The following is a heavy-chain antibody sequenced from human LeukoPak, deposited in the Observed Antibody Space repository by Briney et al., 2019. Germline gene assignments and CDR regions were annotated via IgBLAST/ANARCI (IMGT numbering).Heavy chain of an antibody. CDR1: GFTFSNFG. J-gene: IGHJ4*02. V-gene: IGHV3-33*08. D-gene: IGHD2-15*01. CDR3: ARDRIGKYSIDY. CDR2: ISDNGRRT. Sequence: EGSLRLSCAAPGFTFSNFGLNWVRQAPGKGLEWVAFISDNGRRTYCLESVEGLFTISRDDSKNTLYLQMNSLRVEDTAVYYCARDRIGKYSIDYWGQGTLVTVSS.